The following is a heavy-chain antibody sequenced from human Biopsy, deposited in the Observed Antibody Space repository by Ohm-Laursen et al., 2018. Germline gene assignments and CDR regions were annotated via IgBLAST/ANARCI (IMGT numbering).Heavy chain of an antibody. CDR3: ANTAMISYALDI. J-gene: IGHJ3*02. D-gene: IGHD5-18*01. V-gene: IGHV3-11*01. CDR1: GFTFSDYY. Sequence: SLRLSCAASGFTFSDYYMNWIRQAPGKGPEWVSFITNTGRTVYADSVKGRFTISRDNADNSLHLQMKSLRAEDTAVYYCANTAMISYALDIWGHGTTVSVSS. CDR2: ITNTGRTV.